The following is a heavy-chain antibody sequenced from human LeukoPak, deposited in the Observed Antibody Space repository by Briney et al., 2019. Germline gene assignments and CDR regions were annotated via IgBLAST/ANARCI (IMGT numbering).Heavy chain of an antibody. CDR1: GASLNGHY. CDR3: AQNGQSGFSFDP. CDR2: GSDVGGT. Sequence: SETLSLTCAVYGASLNGHYWSWIRQPPGKGLEWIGEGSDVGGTKYNPSLKSRVTISADTSKNQFSLKLSSVTAADTAIYYCAQNGQSGFSFDPWGQGTLVTVSS. D-gene: IGHD2-8*01. J-gene: IGHJ5*02. V-gene: IGHV4-34*01.